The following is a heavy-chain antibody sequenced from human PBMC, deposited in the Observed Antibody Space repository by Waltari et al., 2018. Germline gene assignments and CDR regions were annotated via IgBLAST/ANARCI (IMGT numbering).Heavy chain of an antibody. CDR1: VYTFISNA. J-gene: IGHJ5*02. CDR2: INTKTGNP. D-gene: IGHD4-17*01. CDR3: AAGLDYLSSYFDP. V-gene: IGHV7-4-1*02. Sequence: QVQLVHSGSELKEPGASVEVSCHTSVYTFISNAMNWLRQAPGQGLQWMGWINTKTGNPTYAQGFTGRFVFSLDTSVGTAYLQINSLEAADTAVYYCAAGLDYLSSYFDPWGQGTLVTVSS.